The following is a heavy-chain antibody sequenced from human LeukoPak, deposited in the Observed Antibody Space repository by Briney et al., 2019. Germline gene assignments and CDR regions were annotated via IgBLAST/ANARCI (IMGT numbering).Heavy chain of an antibody. Sequence: GGSLRLSCAASRRTFSDHYMSWIRQAPGKGLEWVSYISDSDRTIYYADPVKGRFTISRDNAKNSLYLQMNSLRAEDTAVYYCATVHFGFFDYWGQGTLVTVSS. CDR2: ISDSDRTI. CDR1: RRTFSDHY. CDR3: ATVHFGFFDY. J-gene: IGHJ4*02. D-gene: IGHD3-3*01. V-gene: IGHV3-11*01.